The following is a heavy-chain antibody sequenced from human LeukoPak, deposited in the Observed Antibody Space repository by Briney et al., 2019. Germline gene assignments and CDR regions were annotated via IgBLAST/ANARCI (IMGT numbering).Heavy chain of an antibody. CDR1: GGTFSSYA. V-gene: IGHV1-69*05. J-gene: IGHJ4*02. CDR3: ARGAEGYHDSSGFDY. D-gene: IGHD3-22*01. Sequence: SVKVSCKASGGTFSSYAISWVRQAPGQGLEWMGGIIPIFGTANYAQKFQGRVTITTDESTSTAYMELSSLRSEDTAVYYCARGAEGYHDSSGFDYWGQGTLVTVSS. CDR2: IIPIFGTA.